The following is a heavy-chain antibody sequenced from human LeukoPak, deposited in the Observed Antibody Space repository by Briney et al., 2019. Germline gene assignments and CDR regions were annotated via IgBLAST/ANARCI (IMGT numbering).Heavy chain of an antibody. D-gene: IGHD3-3*01. CDR3: ARVPRSTRIPIFR. CDR1: EFTFSSYE. V-gene: IGHV3-48*03. J-gene: IGHJ4*02. CDR2: ISSSGDTI. Sequence: QTGGSLRLSCAASEFTFSSYEMNWVRQAPGKELEWVSYISSSGDTIYYADSVKGRFTISRDNAKNSLYLQMNSLRAEDTAVYYCARVPRSTRIPIFRWGQGTLVTVSS.